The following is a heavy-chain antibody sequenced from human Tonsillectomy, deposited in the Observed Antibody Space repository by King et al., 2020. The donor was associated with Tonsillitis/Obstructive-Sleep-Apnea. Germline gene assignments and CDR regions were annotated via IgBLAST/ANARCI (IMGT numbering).Heavy chain of an antibody. V-gene: IGHV5-51*03. D-gene: IGHD3-22*01. CDR3: ASYYDSSXYYLYAFDI. Sequence: QLVQSGAEVKKPGESLKISCKVSGYSFTSYWIGWVRQMPGKXLEWMGIIYPGDSDTRYSPSFQGQVTIXADKSISTAXLQWSSLKASDTAMYYCASYYDSSXYYLYAFDIWGXXXXVTVXX. J-gene: IGHJ3*02. CDR1: GYSFTSYW. CDR2: IYPGDSDT.